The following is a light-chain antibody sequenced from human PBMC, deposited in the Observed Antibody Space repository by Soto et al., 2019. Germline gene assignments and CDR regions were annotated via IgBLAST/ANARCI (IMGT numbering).Light chain of an antibody. CDR1: QSVSNYY. V-gene: IGKV3-20*01. J-gene: IGKJ1*01. Sequence: EIVLTQSPGTLSLSPGERATLSCRASQSVSNYYLAWYQQKPGQAPRLLIYIASSRATGIPDRFSASGSGTDFTLTISRLEPEDFAVYDCQQYGSSPWTFGQGTKVDIK. CDR2: IAS. CDR3: QQYGSSPWT.